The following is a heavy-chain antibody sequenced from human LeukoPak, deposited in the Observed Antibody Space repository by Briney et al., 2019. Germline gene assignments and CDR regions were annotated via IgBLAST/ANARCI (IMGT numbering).Heavy chain of an antibody. V-gene: IGHV4-59*08. CDR1: GGSISSYY. CDR3: ARHLRSSGVLDY. CDR2: IYYSGST. D-gene: IGHD6-19*01. J-gene: IGHJ4*02. Sequence: PSETLSLTCTVSGGSISSYYWSWIRQPPGKGLEWIGYIYYSGSTNYNPSLKSRVTISVDTSKNQFSLKLSSVTAADTAVYYCARHLRSSGVLDYWGQGTLVTVSS.